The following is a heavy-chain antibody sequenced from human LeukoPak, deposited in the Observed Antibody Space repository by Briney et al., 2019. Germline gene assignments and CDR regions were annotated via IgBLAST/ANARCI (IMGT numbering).Heavy chain of an antibody. CDR1: GFTFIRHY. Sequence: GGSLRLSCAASGFTFIRHYMHWVRQAPGKGLEWVAFIRYDGSNKYYTDSVKGRFTISRDNSKNTLYLQMSSLRAEDTAVYYCAKSAAAGTRFDPWGQGTLVTVSS. J-gene: IGHJ5*02. D-gene: IGHD6-13*01. CDR3: AKSAAAGTRFDP. CDR2: IRYDGSNK. V-gene: IGHV3-30*02.